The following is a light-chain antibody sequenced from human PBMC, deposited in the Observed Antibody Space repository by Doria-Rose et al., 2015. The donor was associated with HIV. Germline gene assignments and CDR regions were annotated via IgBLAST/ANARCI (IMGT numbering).Light chain of an antibody. CDR3: SSYADNRWV. J-gene: IGLJ3*02. CDR2: EVS. V-gene: IGLV2-8*01. CDR1: SSDVGGYNR. Sequence: QPVLTQPPSASGSPGQSVAISCTGTSSDVGGYNRVSWYQQHPAEAPKLMIYEVSQRPSGVPDRFSGSKSGNTASLTVSGLQADDEADYYCSSYADNRWVFGGGTKLTVL.